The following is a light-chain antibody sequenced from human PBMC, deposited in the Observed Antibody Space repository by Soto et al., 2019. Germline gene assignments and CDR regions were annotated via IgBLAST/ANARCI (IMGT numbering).Light chain of an antibody. Sequence: QSVLTQPPSASGTPGQRVTISCSGSSSNIGSNTVNWYQQLPGTAPKVLIYSTTQRPSGVPDRFSGSKSGTSASLAISGLQSEDEADYYCAAWDDSLNAVVFGGGTKLTVL. V-gene: IGLV1-44*01. CDR2: STT. J-gene: IGLJ2*01. CDR3: AAWDDSLNAVV. CDR1: SSNIGSNT.